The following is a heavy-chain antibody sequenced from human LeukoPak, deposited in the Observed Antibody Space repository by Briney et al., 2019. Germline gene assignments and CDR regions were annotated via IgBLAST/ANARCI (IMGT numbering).Heavy chain of an antibody. D-gene: IGHD6-13*01. J-gene: IGHJ4*02. CDR2: IYYSGST. V-gene: IGHV4-38-2*01. CDR1: GYSISSGYY. Sequence: SETLSLTCAVSGYSISSGYYWGWIRPPPGKGLEWIGSIYYSGSTYYNPSLKSRVTISVDTSKNQFSLKLSSVTPADTAVYYCARGIAAPFGGDYWGQGTLVTVSS. CDR3: ARGIAAPFGGDY.